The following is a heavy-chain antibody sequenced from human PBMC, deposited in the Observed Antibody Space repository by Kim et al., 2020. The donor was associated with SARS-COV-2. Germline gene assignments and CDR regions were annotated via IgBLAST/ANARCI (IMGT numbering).Heavy chain of an antibody. CDR2: RT. D-gene: IGHD3-10*01. V-gene: IGHV4-34*01. CDR3: ARTKYYPIDY. Sequence: RTNYNPSLKSRVTISVDTSKNQFSLKLSSVTAADTAVYYCARTKYYPIDYWGQGTLVTVSS. J-gene: IGHJ4*02.